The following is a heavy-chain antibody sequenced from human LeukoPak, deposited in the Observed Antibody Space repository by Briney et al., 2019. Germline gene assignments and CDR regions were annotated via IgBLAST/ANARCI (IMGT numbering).Heavy chain of an antibody. V-gene: IGHV4-39*01. CDR2: IYYSGST. D-gene: IGHD2-15*01. CDR3: GSMGCRVGRCRSPLTGHLDY. Sequence: SETLSLTSSVSGSSIRISSYYWGWIRQPPGKGLEWIGSIYYSGSTYYNPSLQSRVTISADTSKNQFCLKLRSVTAADKADDFGGSMGCRVGRCRSPLTGHLDYWGQGILVTVSS. J-gene: IGHJ4*02. CDR1: GSSIRISSYY.